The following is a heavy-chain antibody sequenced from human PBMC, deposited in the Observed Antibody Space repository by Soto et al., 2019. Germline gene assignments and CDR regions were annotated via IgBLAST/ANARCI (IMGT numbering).Heavy chain of an antibody. J-gene: IGHJ3*02. Sequence: SETLSLTCAVYGGSFSGDYWSWIRQPPGKGLEWIGEINHSGSTNYNPSLKSRVTISVDTSKNQFSLKLSSVTAADTAVYYCARYDDYIWGSYTRPRAFDIWGQGTMVTVSS. D-gene: IGHD3-16*01. CDR1: GGSFSGDY. CDR3: ARYDDYIWGSYTRPRAFDI. V-gene: IGHV4-34*01. CDR2: INHSGST.